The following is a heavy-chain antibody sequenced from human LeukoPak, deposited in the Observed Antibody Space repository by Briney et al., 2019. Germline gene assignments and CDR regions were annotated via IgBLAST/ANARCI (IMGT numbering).Heavy chain of an antibody. CDR3: ARDRDSGYDFDVDY. V-gene: IGHV1-18*01. D-gene: IGHD5-12*01. CDR2: ISAYNGNT. CDR1: GYTFTSCG. J-gene: IGHJ4*02. Sequence: ASVKVSCKASGYTFTSCGISWVRQAPGQGLEWMGWISAYNGNTNYAQKLQGRVTMTTDTSTSTAYMELRSLRSDDTAVYYCARDRDSGYDFDVDYWGQGTLVTVSS.